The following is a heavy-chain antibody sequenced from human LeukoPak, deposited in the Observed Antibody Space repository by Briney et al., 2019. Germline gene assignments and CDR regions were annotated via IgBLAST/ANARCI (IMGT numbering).Heavy chain of an antibody. J-gene: IGHJ3*01. Sequence: GGSLRLSCAASGFTVSGNFMSWVRQAPGKGLDWVSVIYSGGSTYYADSVKGRFTISRDNSRNTLDLQTNSLRAEDTAVYYCTRVVYSSGYSQGFDVWGQGTMVTVSS. CDR1: GFTVSGNF. D-gene: IGHD3-22*01. CDR3: TRVVYSSGYSQGFDV. CDR2: IYSGGST. V-gene: IGHV3-66*01.